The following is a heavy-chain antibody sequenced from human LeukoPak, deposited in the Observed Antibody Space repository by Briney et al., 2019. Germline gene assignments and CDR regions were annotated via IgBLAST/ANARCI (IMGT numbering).Heavy chain of an antibody. Sequence: GESLKISCSASGFTLSTYAVSWVRQSPGKGPEWVSGISGIGVGGITYYADSVKGRFTISRDNSKNTVYLQMNSLRAEDTAVYYCVYTGPTDSSGYIRYYDYWGQGTLVTVSS. CDR3: VYTGPTDSSGYIRYYDY. D-gene: IGHD3-22*01. CDR1: GFTLSTYA. CDR2: ISGIGVGGIT. V-gene: IGHV3-23*01. J-gene: IGHJ4*02.